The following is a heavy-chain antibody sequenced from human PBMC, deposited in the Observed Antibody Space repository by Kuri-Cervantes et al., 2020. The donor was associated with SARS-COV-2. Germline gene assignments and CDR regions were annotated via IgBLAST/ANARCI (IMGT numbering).Heavy chain of an antibody. Sequence: GESLKISCAASGFTFSSSWMHWVCQAPEKGLEWVADIKCDGSEKYYVDSVKGRLTISRDNAKNSLYLQVNSLRAEDMTVYYCVRGCGPNSIAVAGTINPNWFDPWGQGTLVTVSS. V-gene: IGHV3-52*01. J-gene: IGHJ5*02. CDR2: IKCDGSEK. CDR3: VRGCGPNSIAVAGTINPNWFDP. D-gene: IGHD6-19*01. CDR1: GFTFSSSW.